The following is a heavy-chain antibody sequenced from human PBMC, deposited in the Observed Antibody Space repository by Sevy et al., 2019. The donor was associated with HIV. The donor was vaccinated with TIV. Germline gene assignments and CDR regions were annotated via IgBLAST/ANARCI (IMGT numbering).Heavy chain of an antibody. J-gene: IGHJ3*02. CDR2: IKQDGSEK. V-gene: IGHV3-7*03. CDR3: ASGSSSWIDAFDI. D-gene: IGHD6-13*01. CDR1: GFTFSSYW. Sequence: GGSLRLSCAASGFTFSSYWMSWVRQAPGKGLEWVANIKQDGSEKYYVDSVKGRFTISRDNAKNSLYLQMNSLRAEDTAVYYCASGSSSWIDAFDIGGQGTMVTVSS.